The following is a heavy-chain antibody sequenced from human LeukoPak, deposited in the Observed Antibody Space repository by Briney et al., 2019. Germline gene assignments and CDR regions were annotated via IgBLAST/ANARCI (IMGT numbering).Heavy chain of an antibody. J-gene: IGHJ4*02. CDR1: GGTFISYA. Sequence: SVKVSCKAAGGTFISYAISWVGQARGQGLEWMGGIIPIFGRANNAQKVQGRDTITTDESTSKAYMDVSSLSSEDTAVYYCARGRYYDFCSGYYPVVDSSARHWGQGTLVTVSS. CDR3: ARGRYYDFCSGYYPVVDSSARH. V-gene: IGHV1-69*05. D-gene: IGHD3-3*01. CDR2: IIPIFGRA.